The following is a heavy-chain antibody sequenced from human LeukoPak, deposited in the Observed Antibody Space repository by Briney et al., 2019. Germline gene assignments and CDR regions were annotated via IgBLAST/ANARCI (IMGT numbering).Heavy chain of an antibody. CDR3: ASGPWELDY. Sequence: PSETLSLTCTVSGCSISRNDWGWIRQPPGKGLEWIGIMSVSGSTSYSPSLESRVTISLDTSKNQFSLKLNSVTAADTAVYYCASGPWELDYWGQGILVTVSS. V-gene: IGHV4-59*08. CDR2: MSVSGST. CDR1: GCSISRND. J-gene: IGHJ4*02. D-gene: IGHD1-26*01.